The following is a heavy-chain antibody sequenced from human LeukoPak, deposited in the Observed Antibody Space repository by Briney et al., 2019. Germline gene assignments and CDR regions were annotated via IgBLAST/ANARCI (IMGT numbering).Heavy chain of an antibody. J-gene: IGHJ5*02. CDR2: IYTSGST. Sequence: SETLSLTCTVSAVSISTYYWSWIRQPAGKGLEWIGRIYTSGSTNYNPSLKSRVTMSVDTSKNQFSLKLSSVAASPPAVYYCARDSEYGSGTQDWFDPWGQGTLVTVSS. D-gene: IGHD3-10*01. CDR1: AVSISTYY. V-gene: IGHV4-4*07. CDR3: ARDSEYGSGTQDWFDP.